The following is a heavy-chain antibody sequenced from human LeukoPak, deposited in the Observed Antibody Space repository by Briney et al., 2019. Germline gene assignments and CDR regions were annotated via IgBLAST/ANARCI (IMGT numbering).Heavy chain of an antibody. Sequence: ASVKVSCKASGYTFTSYGITWVRQAPGQGLECMGWISTYNNNTNYSQKLQGRVTMTTDTSTSTAYMELRSLRSDDTAVYYCARTGGGSWYNYYYMDVWGKGTTVTVSS. CDR2: ISTYNNNT. D-gene: IGHD2-15*01. V-gene: IGHV1-18*01. CDR3: ARTGGGSWYNYYYMDV. J-gene: IGHJ6*03. CDR1: GYTFTSYG.